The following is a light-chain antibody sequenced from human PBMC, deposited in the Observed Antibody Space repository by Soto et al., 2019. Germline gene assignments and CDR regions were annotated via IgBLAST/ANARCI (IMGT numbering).Light chain of an antibody. CDR2: EGS. V-gene: IGLV2-23*01. J-gene: IGLJ3*02. Sequence: QSALTQPASVSGSPGQSITISCTGTSSDVGSYNLVSWYQQHPGKAPKLMIYEGSKRPSGVSNRFSGYKSGNTASLTISGLQAEDEADYYCCSDAGSSNWVFGGGTKLTVL. CDR3: CSDAGSSNWV. CDR1: SSDVGSYNL.